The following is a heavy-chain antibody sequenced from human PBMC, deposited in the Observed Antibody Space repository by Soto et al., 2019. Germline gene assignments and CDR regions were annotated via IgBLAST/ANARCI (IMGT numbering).Heavy chain of an antibody. V-gene: IGHV4-38-2*02. Sequence: SETLSLTCAVSGYSISSGYYWGWIRQPPGKGLEWIGSIYHSGSTYYNPSLKSRVTISVDTSKNQFSLKLSSVTAADTAVYYCARDLRKGIQLWLARFDPWGQGTLVTVSS. CDR2: IYHSGST. CDR3: ARDLRKGIQLWLARFDP. J-gene: IGHJ5*02. CDR1: GYSISSGYY. D-gene: IGHD5-18*01.